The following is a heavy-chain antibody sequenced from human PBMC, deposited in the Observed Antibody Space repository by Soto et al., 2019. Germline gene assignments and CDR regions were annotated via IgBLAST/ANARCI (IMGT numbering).Heavy chain of an antibody. J-gene: IGHJ4*01. CDR3: ATLPHYGDPNAGF. V-gene: IGHV4-59*08. D-gene: IGHD4-17*01. CDR1: GGSISGYY. CDR2: VYNGNT. Sequence: SETLSLTCTISGGSISGYYWTWIRQSPGKGLEYIGYVYNGNTNYNPSLNSRVTISVDTSKNHFSLKLTSMTAADTAVYYCATLPHYGDPNAGFWGHGILVTVSS.